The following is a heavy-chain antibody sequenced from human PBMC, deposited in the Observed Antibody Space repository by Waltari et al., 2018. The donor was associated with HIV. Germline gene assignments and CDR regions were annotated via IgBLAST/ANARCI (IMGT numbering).Heavy chain of an antibody. J-gene: IGHJ5*02. CDR1: VLSFIYSW. D-gene: IGHD1-26*01. Sequence: EVQLVESGGGLVQPRGFLRLSRAASVLSFIYSWMSVLRQAPGKGLEWVANIKQDGSEKHYADSVRGRFTISRDNTKNSLYLQMNSLRAEDTAVYYCAKYSGSYWGAHNWFDPWGQGTLVTVSS. CDR2: IKQDGSEK. CDR3: AKYSGSYWGAHNWFDP. V-gene: IGHV3-7*01.